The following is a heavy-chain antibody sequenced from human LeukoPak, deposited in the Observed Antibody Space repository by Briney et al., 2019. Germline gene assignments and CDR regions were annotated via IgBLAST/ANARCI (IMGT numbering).Heavy chain of an antibody. CDR3: ARTIFGVEDAFDI. CDR1: GFTFDDYA. J-gene: IGHJ3*02. CDR2: ISWNSGSI. D-gene: IGHD3-3*01. V-gene: IGHV3-9*03. Sequence: GGSLRLSCAASGFTFDDYAMHWVRQAPGKGLEWVSGISWNSGSIGYADSVKGRFIISRDNAKNSLYLQMNSLRAEDMALYYCARTIFGVEDAFDIWGQGTMVTVSS.